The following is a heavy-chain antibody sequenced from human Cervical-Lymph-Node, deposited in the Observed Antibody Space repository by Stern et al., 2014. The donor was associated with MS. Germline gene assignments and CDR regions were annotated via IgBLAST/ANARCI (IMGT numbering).Heavy chain of an antibody. CDR2: TYYSGGT. J-gene: IGHJ4*02. CDR3: ARDLSD. CDR1: GGSISDYL. Sequence: QLQLQESSPGLVKPSETLSLTCTVSGGSISDYLWNWVRQPPGKGLEWIGSTYYSGGTNYNPSLKSRVTISVDTSKNQFSLKLHSVTAADTAIYYCARDLSDWGQGTLVTVSS. D-gene: IGHD2/OR15-2a*01. V-gene: IGHV4-59*01.